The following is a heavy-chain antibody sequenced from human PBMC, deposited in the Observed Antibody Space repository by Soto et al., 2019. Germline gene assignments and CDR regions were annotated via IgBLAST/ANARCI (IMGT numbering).Heavy chain of an antibody. V-gene: IGHV3-33*01. CDR2: IWYDGSNK. CDR3: ARDGLYCISTSCYPVQPHYYYYGMDV. J-gene: IGHJ6*02. D-gene: IGHD2-2*01. Sequence: PVGALRLSGAASVLTLSSYGMPWVRQDTGKGLEWVAVIWYDGSNKYYADSVKGRFTISRDNSKNTLYLQMNSLRAEDTAVYYCARDGLYCISTSCYPVQPHYYYYGMDVWGQGTTVTVSS. CDR1: VLTLSSYG.